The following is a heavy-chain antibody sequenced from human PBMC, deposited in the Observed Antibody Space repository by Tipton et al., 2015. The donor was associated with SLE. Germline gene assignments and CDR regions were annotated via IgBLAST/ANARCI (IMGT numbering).Heavy chain of an antibody. CDR1: GGSISSSSYY. Sequence: TLSLTCTVSGGSISSSSYYWGWIRQPPGKGLEWIGSIYYSGSTYYNPSLKSRVTISVDTYKNQFSLKLSSLTAADTAVYYCARGGGYSYGKDFDYWGQGTLVTVSS. J-gene: IGHJ4*02. CDR3: ARGGGYSYGKDFDY. CDR2: IYYSGST. V-gene: IGHV4-39*07. D-gene: IGHD5-18*01.